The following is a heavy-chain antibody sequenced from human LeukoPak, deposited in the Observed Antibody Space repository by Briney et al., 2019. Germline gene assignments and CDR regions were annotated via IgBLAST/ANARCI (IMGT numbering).Heavy chain of an antibody. D-gene: IGHD3-10*01. CDR1: GFTFSSYG. CDR3: AKGTTMVRGVIITFDD. J-gene: IGHJ4*02. V-gene: IGHV3-30*02. CDR2: IRYDGSNK. Sequence: GGSLRLSCAASGFTFSSYGMHWVRQAPGKGLEWVAFIRYDGSNKYYADSVKGRFTISRDNSKNPLYLQMNSLRAEDTAVYYCAKGTTMVRGVIITFDDWGQGTLVTVSS.